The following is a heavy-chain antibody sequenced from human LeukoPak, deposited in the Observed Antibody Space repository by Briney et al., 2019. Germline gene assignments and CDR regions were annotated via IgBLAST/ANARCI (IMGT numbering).Heavy chain of an antibody. D-gene: IGHD6-13*01. J-gene: IGHJ3*02. CDR2: ISGSSTYI. Sequence: GGSLRLSCAASGFTFRTYSMNWVRQAPGKGLEWVSAISGSSTYIYYADSVKGRFTISRDNAKNSLFLQMNSLSAEDTAVYYCARDQVSTSLSAFDIWGQGTLVTVSS. CDR3: ARDQVSTSLSAFDI. V-gene: IGHV3-21*06. CDR1: GFTFRTYS.